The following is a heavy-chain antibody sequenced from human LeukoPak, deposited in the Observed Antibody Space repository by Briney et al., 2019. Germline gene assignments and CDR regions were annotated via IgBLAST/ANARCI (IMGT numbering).Heavy chain of an antibody. CDR1: GFTFSSYS. CDR2: ISYDGGNK. J-gene: IGHJ6*04. Sequence: PGGALRLSCAASGFTFSSYSMRWVRQAPGERLEWGAVISYDGGNKYYADSVKGRFTISTDNSKNTLYLQMNSVRAEDTAVYYCAKDSLGFGELTHYGMDVWGNGTTVTASS. V-gene: IGHV3-30*18. CDR3: AKDSLGFGELTHYGMDV. D-gene: IGHD3-10*01.